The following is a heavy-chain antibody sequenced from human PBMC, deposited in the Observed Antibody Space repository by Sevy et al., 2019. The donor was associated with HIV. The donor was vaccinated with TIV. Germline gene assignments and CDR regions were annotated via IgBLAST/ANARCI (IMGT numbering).Heavy chain of an antibody. CDR1: GFTVSSNY. CDR3: ARVTILSVRKDTAMVAFDY. CDR2: IYSGGST. V-gene: IGHV3-53*01. J-gene: IGHJ4*02. D-gene: IGHD5-18*01. Sequence: GGSLRLSCAASGFTVSSNYMSWVRQAPGKGLEWVSVIYSGGSTYYADAVKGRFTISRHNSRNTLYLQMNSLRAEDTAVYYCARVTILSVRKDTAMVAFDYWGQGTLVTVSS.